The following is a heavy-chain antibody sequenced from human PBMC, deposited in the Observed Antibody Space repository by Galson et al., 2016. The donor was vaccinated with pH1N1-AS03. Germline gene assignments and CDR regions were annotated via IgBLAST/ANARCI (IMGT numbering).Heavy chain of an antibody. Sequence: SLRLSCAASGFTFSSYAMNWVRQAPGKGLEWVSAISNSGGTTYYADSVKGRFTISRDNSKNTLYLQMNSLRAEDTAVYYCAKASAAAGTRTFDYCVQGPLVIVS. CDR3: AKASAAAGTRTFDY. J-gene: IGHJ4*02. CDR2: ISNSGGTT. CDR1: GFTFSSYA. D-gene: IGHD6-13*01. V-gene: IGHV3-23*01.